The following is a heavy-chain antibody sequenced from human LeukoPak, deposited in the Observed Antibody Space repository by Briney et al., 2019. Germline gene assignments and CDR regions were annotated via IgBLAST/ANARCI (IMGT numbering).Heavy chain of an antibody. D-gene: IGHD3-22*01. Sequence: GGSMRLSCAVSGITLSNYGMSWVRQAPGKGLEWVAGISGSGGGTNYADSVQGRFTISRDNPKNTLYLQMNGLRAEDTAVYFCAKRGVVIRVILVGFHKEAYYFDSWGQGALVTVSS. V-gene: IGHV3-23*01. CDR3: AKRGVVIRVILVGFHKEAYYFDS. CDR2: ISGSGGGT. CDR1: GITLSNYG. J-gene: IGHJ4*02.